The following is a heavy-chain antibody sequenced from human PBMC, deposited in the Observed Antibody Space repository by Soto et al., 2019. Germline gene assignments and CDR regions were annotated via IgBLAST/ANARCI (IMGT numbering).Heavy chain of an antibody. CDR2: ISGHNGNT. Sequence: QVQLVQSGAEVKKPGASVKVSCKASGYSFTSYGISWVRQAPGQGPEWMGWISGHNGNTNYPQSLQGRVTMTTDTSRNTAYMELRSLRSDDTAVYYCARHRFNYYDDTVYYYFDYWGQGTLVTVSS. V-gene: IGHV1-18*04. J-gene: IGHJ4*02. CDR1: GYSFTSYG. CDR3: ARHRFNYYDDTVYYYFDY. D-gene: IGHD3-22*01.